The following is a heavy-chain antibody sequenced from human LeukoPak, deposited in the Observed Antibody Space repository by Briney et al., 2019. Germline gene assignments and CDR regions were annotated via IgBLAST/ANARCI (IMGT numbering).Heavy chain of an antibody. V-gene: IGHV3-53*01. CDR3: ARDRGGPEGD. CDR1: GFTVSSNY. J-gene: IGHJ4*02. CDR2: IYSSGST. D-gene: IGHD2-15*01. Sequence: PGGSLRLSCAASGFTVSSNYMSWFRQAPEKGLEWVSVIYSSGSTYYADSVKGRFTISRDNSKNTLYLQMNSLRADDTAVYYCARDRGGPEGDWGQGTLVTVSS.